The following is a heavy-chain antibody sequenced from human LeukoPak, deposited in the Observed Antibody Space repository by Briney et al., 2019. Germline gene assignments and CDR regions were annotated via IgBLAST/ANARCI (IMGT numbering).Heavy chain of an antibody. J-gene: IGHJ4*02. Sequence: GRSLRLSCAASGFTSSSYAMHWVRQAPGKGLEWVAVISYDGSNKYYADSVKGRFTISRDNSKNTLYLQMNSLRAEDTAVYYCARDPSITMIEHLFGYWGQGTLVTVSS. V-gene: IGHV3-30*04. CDR3: ARDPSITMIEHLFGY. CDR1: GFTSSSYA. D-gene: IGHD3-22*01. CDR2: ISYDGSNK.